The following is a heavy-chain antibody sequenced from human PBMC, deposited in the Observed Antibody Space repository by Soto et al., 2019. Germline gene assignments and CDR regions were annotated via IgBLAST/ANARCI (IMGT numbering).Heavy chain of an antibody. CDR1: GLTFRSYA. CDR2: ISGTGDGT. CDR3: AGLGYSSQDF. Sequence: HPWGSLRLSCAVSGLTFRSYALNWVRQAPGKGLEWVSGISGTGDGTDYGDSVKGRFIVSRDNFKNMLYLQMNSLSTEDTAVYYCAGLGYSSQDFWGQGTLVTVSS. V-gene: IGHV3-23*01. D-gene: IGHD5-18*01. J-gene: IGHJ4*02.